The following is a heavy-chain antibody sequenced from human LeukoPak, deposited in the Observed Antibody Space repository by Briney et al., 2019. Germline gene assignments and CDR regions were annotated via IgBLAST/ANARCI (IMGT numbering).Heavy chain of an antibody. CDR3: ARRAFGELGTNWFDP. V-gene: IGHV4-38-2*02. D-gene: IGHD3-10*01. CDR2: IYYSGST. J-gene: IGHJ5*02. CDR1: GYSISSGYY. Sequence: SETLSLTCTVSGYSISSGYYWGWIRQPPGKGLEWIGSIYYSGSTYYNPSLKSRVTISVDTSKNQFSLKLSSVTAADTAVYYCARRAFGELGTNWFDPWGQGTLVTVSS.